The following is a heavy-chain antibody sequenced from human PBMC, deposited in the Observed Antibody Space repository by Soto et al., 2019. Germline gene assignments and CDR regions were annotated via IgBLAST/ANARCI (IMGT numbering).Heavy chain of an antibody. Sequence: QVHLQESGPGLVKPSQTLSLACTVTGYSMERSGDYWSWIRQVPGQGLEWLGYIFFSGTTYYNPSFKSRVIMSVDTSRNQFFLNPTAVTAADTGVYYCARELLAPTRGWFDPWGQGTLVSVSS. CDR2: IFFSGTT. J-gene: IGHJ5*02. V-gene: IGHV4-31*03. CDR3: ARELLAPTRGWFDP. D-gene: IGHD2-8*02. CDR1: GYSMERSGDY.